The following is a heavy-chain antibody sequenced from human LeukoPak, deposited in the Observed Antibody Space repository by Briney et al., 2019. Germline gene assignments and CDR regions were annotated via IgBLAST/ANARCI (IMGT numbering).Heavy chain of an antibody. CDR2: IIPIFGTA. Sequence: SVKVSCKASGGTFSSYAISWVRQAPGQGLEWMGGIIPIFGTANYAQKFQGRVTITADESTSTAYMELSSLRSEDTAVYYCARDFSGIDCTSTSCSRGWFDPWGQGTLVTVSS. J-gene: IGHJ5*02. D-gene: IGHD2-2*01. CDR1: GGTFSSYA. CDR3: ARDFSGIDCTSTSCSRGWFDP. V-gene: IGHV1-69*01.